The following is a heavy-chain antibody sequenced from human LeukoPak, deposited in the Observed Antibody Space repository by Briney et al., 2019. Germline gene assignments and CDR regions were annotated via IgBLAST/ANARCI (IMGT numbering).Heavy chain of an antibody. CDR3: ARQRPFHTISRRAAFDI. CDR2: INHSGST. CDR1: GGSFSGYY. J-gene: IGHJ3*02. Sequence: SETLSLTCAVYGGSFSGYYWSWIRQPPGKGLEWIGEINHSGSTNYNPSLKSRVTISVDTSKNQFSLKLSSVTAADTAVYYCARQRPFHTISRRAAFDIWGQGTMVTVSS. V-gene: IGHV4-34*01. D-gene: IGHD3-9*01.